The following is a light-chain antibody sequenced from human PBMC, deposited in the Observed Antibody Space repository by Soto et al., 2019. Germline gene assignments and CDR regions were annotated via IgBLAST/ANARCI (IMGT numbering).Light chain of an antibody. CDR1: QSIASH. Sequence: EIVLTQSPVTLSLSPGERASLSCRASQSIASHLAWYQQKPGQAPRLPIHDASNRATGIPARFSGSGSGTDFTLTISSLEPEDFAVYYCQQRSNWPRVTFGQGTRLEIK. V-gene: IGKV3-11*01. J-gene: IGKJ5*01. CDR2: DAS. CDR3: QQRSNWPRVT.